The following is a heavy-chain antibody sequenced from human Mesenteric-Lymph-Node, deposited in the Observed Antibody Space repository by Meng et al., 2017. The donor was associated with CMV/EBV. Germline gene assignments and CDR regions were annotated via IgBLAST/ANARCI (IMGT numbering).Heavy chain of an antibody. Sequence: GESLKISCAASGFSFKNYDMFWVRQAPGKGLQRVAVVSYNGIGTDYADSVKGRFTISRDNSENKVFLEMNSLRPEDTAVYYCMTDGVFNYISDDSHYGLDVWGQGTTVTVS. CDR3: MTDGVFNYISDDSHYGLDV. CDR2: VSYNGIGT. CDR1: GFSFKNYD. D-gene: IGHD2-21*02. V-gene: IGHV3-30-3*01. J-gene: IGHJ6*02.